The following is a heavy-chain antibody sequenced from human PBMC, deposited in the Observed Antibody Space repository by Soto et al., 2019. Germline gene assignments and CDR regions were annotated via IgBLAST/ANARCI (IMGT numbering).Heavy chain of an antibody. Sequence: XESLKLSCKCSGDSFTSYLISWVRQMPGKGLEWMGRIDPSDSYTNYSPSFQGHVTISADKSISTAYLQWSSLKASDTAMYYCARQYGTNWFDPWGQGTLVTVSS. CDR2: IDPSDSYT. V-gene: IGHV5-10-1*01. CDR3: ARQYGTNWFDP. CDR1: GDSFTSYL. D-gene: IGHD4-17*01. J-gene: IGHJ5*02.